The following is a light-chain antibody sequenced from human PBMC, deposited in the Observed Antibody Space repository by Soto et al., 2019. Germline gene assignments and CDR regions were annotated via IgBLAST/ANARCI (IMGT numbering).Light chain of an antibody. CDR2: DDS. J-gene: IGLJ2*01. V-gene: IGLV3-21*02. CDR3: QVWDSSSDHVV. CDR1: KIGSKS. Sequence: SYELTQPPSVSVAPGQTARITCGGNKIGSKSVHWYQQKPGQAPVLVVYDDSDRPSGIPERFSGSNSGNTATLTISRVEAWDEADYYCQVWDSSSDHVVFGGGTKLTVL.